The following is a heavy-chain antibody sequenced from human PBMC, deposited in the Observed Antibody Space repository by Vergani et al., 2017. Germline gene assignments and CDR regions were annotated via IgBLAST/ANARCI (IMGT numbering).Heavy chain of an antibody. Sequence: QGQLVESGGGIVQPGRSLTLSCVASRSTFKTYGMHWVRQAPGKGLEWVGLIYYDGSNAYYADSVKGRFTISRDNSKNTLYLQMSSLRAEDTAVYDCARDQVPAAIRLNVGNYMDVWGKGTTVIVSS. J-gene: IGHJ6*03. D-gene: IGHD2-2*02. CDR3: ARDQVPAAIRLNVGNYMDV. CDR1: RSTFKTYG. CDR2: IYYDGSNA. V-gene: IGHV3-33*01.